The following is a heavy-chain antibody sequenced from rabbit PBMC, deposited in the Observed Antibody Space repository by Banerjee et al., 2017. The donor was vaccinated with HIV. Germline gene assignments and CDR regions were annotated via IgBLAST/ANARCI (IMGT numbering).Heavy chain of an antibody. V-gene: IGHV1S40*01. D-gene: IGHD4-1*01. CDR3: ARDILTGVDHRLDL. J-gene: IGHJ3*01. CDR2: IGVGLGST. Sequence: QSLEESGGDLVKPGASLTLTCTASGFSFSGMYYMCWVRQAPGKGLEWIGCIGVGLGSTDYANWVNGRFTISLDNAQNTVCLQMTSLTAADTATYFCARDILTGVDHRLDLWGPGTLVTVS. CDR1: GFSFSGMYY.